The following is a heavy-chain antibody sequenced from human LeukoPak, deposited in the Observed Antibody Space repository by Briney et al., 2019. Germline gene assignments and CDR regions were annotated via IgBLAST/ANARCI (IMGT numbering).Heavy chain of an antibody. J-gene: IGHJ4*02. CDR2: ISGSGSST. CDR3: AKRVATYHFES. CDR1: GFTFSTYA. Sequence: PGWSLRLSCAASGFTFSTYAMSWVRQAAGKGLEWLSYISGSGSSTYYADSVKGRFTISRDNSKNTLYLQMSSLRAEDTALYFCAKRVATYHFESWGQGTLVTVSS. V-gene: IGHV3-23*01. D-gene: IGHD1-1*01.